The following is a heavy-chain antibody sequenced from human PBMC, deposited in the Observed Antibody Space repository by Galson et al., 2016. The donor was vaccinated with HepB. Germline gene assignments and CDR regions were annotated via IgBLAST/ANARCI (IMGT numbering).Heavy chain of an antibody. J-gene: IGHJ4*02. CDR2: ISGSRGNT. V-gene: IGHV3-23*01. Sequence: SLRLSCAASGFTFSMYGMSWVRQAPGKGLEWVSSISGSRGNTYYADFVKGRFTISRDNSKNTVYLQMNSLRAEDTAAYYCARGPDYGDWVDFLDCWGQGTLVTVSS. D-gene: IGHD4-17*01. CDR3: ARGPDYGDWVDFLDC. CDR1: GFTFSMYG.